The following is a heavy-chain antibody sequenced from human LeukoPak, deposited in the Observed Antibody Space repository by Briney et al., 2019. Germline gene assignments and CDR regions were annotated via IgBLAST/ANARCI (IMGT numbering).Heavy chain of an antibody. D-gene: IGHD3-10*01. V-gene: IGHV1-2*02. J-gene: IGHJ3*02. CDR3: ARNLWFGESSDAFDM. Sequence: GSSVKFSCKASGYSFTGHYMHWVRQAPGQGLEWMGWINPKSGGTNYAQKFQGRVTMTRDTSISTAYMDMSSLRSDDTAVYYCARNLWFGESSDAFDMWGQGTMVTVSS. CDR2: INPKSGGT. CDR1: GYSFTGHY.